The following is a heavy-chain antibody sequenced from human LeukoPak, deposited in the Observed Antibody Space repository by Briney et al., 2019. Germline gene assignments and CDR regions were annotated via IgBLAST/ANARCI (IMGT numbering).Heavy chain of an antibody. Sequence: ETLSLTCTVSGGSISSHYWSWIRQPPGKGLEWIGYIYYSGSTNYNPSLKSRVTISVDTSKNQFSLKLSSVTAADTAVYYCARDVVGFDPWGQGTLVTVSS. J-gene: IGHJ5*02. CDR3: ARDVVGFDP. CDR1: GGSISSHY. CDR2: IYYSGST. D-gene: IGHD2-21*01. V-gene: IGHV4-59*11.